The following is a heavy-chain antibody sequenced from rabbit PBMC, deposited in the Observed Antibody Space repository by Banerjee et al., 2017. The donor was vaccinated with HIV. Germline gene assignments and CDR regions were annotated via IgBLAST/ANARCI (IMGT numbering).Heavy chain of an antibody. D-gene: IGHD3-1*01. CDR1: GFSLSSYW. CDR2: INTGIGGS. CDR3: ARGGAAGSLGF. J-gene: IGHJ6*01. Sequence: QSLEESGGDLVKPEGSLTLTCTASGFSLSSYWMSWVRQAPGKGLEWIGYINTGIGGSYYASWVNGRFTISKTSSTTVTLQMTSLTAADTATYFCARGGAAGSLGFRGPGTLVTVS. V-gene: IGHV1S40*01.